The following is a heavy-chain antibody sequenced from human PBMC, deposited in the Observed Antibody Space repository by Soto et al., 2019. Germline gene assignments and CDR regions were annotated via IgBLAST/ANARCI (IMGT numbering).Heavy chain of an antibody. J-gene: IGHJ4*02. V-gene: IGHV3-48*01. D-gene: IGHD3-3*01. CDR3: ARVDYYDFWSGYYPPTYFDY. Sequence: GGSLRLSCAASGFTFSSYSMNWVRQAPGKGLEWVSYISSSSSTIYYADSVKGRFTISRDNAKNSLYLQMNSLRAEDTAVYYCARVDYYDFWSGYYPPTYFDYWGQGTLVTVSS. CDR2: ISSSSSTI. CDR1: GFTFSSYS.